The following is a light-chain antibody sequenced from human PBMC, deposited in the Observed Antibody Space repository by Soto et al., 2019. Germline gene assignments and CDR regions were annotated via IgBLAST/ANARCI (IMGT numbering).Light chain of an antibody. Sequence: DVVMTQPPDSLAVSLGERATINCKSSQSLLYSSNNKNYLAWYQQKPGQPPKLLIYWASTRESGVPDRFSGSGSGTDFTLTISSLQAEDVAVYYCQQYYSTPPVTFGQGTKVEIK. CDR3: QQYYSTPPVT. J-gene: IGKJ1*01. CDR2: WAS. V-gene: IGKV4-1*01. CDR1: QSLLYSSNNKNY.